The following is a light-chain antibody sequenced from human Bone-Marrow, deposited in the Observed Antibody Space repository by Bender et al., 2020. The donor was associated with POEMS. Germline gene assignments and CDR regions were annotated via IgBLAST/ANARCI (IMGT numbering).Light chain of an antibody. J-gene: IGLJ3*02. Sequence: SYELTQPPSISVSPGQTARITCSGDNLDYKSTYWYQQKPGQSPILVMYQDDKRPSGIPERFSGSNSENTATLTISGTQAMDEADYYCQAWDRTTVFGGGTRLTVL. CDR2: QDD. CDR3: QAWDRTTV. CDR1: NLDYKS. V-gene: IGLV3-1*01.